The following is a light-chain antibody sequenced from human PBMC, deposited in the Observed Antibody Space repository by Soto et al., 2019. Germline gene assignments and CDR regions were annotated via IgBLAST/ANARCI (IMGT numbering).Light chain of an antibody. CDR3: QRYANGSPVT. V-gene: IGKV1-27*01. J-gene: IGKJ3*01. CDR2: AAS. Sequence: DIQMTQSPSSLSASVGDRVTITCRASQDINNYLAWYQQKPGKPPKLLIYAASTLKSWVSSRFSGGGSGTDFTPTMNSLRSEDVATYQCQRYANGSPVTFDRRTKV. CDR1: QDINNY.